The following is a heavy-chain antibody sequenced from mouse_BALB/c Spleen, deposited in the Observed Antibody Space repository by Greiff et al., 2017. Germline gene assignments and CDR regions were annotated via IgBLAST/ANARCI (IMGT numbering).Heavy chain of an antibody. Sequence: EVKLVESGGGLVKPGGSLKLSCAASGFTFSDYYMYWVRQTPEKRLEWVATISDGGSYTYYPDSVKGRFTISRDNAKNNLYLQMSSLKSEDTAMYCCARDPQIPGGFAYWGQGTLVTVSA. D-gene: IGHD3-2*02. V-gene: IGHV5-4*02. CDR3: ARDPQIPGGFAY. J-gene: IGHJ3*01. CDR2: ISDGGSYT. CDR1: GFTFSDYY.